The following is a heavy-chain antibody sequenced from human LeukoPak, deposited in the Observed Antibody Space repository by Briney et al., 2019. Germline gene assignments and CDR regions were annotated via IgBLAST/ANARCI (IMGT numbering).Heavy chain of an antibody. CDR3: ARLGDSTGYYGRWHFDI. V-gene: IGHV3-53*01. CDR1: GFTVSSNY. D-gene: IGHD3-22*01. Sequence: GGSLRLSCAASGFTVSSNYMSWVRQAPGKGLEWVSSICSGGNTYYADSVKGRFTLSRDTSEDTLYLQMNSLRAEDTAVYFCARLGDSTGYYGRWHFDIWGQGTLVTVSS. J-gene: IGHJ4*02. CDR2: ICSGGNT.